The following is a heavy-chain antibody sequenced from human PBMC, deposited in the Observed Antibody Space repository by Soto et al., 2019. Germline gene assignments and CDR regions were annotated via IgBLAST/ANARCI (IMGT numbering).Heavy chain of an antibody. J-gene: IGHJ6*03. CDR2: MNPNSGNT. Sequence: QVPLVQSGAEVKKPGASVKVSCKASGYTFTSYDINWVRQATGQGLEWMGWMNPNSGNTGYAQKFQGRVTMNRNTSISTAYLERSSLRSEDTAVYYCARGRREGSTDYYMDVWGKGTTVTVSS. CDR3: ARGRREGSTDYYMDV. CDR1: GYTFTSYD. D-gene: IGHD4-4*01. V-gene: IGHV1-8*01.